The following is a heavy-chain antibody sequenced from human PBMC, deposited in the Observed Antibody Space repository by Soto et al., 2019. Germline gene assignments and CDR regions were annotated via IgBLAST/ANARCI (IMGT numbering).Heavy chain of an antibody. V-gene: IGHV1-2*04. CDR1: GYTYTGYY. Sequence: ASVKVSCKASGYTYTGYYMHWVRQAPGQGLEWMGWINPNSGGTNYAQKFQGWVTMTRDTSISTAYMELSRLRSDDTAVYYCARDFSGYGHDAFDIWGQGTMVTVSS. J-gene: IGHJ3*02. D-gene: IGHD5-12*01. CDR3: ARDFSGYGHDAFDI. CDR2: INPNSGGT.